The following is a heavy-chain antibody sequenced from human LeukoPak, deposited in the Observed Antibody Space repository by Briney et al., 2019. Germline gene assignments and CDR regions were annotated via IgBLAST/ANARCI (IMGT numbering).Heavy chain of an antibody. Sequence: GGSLRLSCAAPGFTFSSYSMNWVRQAPGKGLEWVSSISSSSSYIYYADSVKGRFTISRDNAKNSLYLQMNSLRAEDTAVYYCARDLVPYAFDIWGQGTMVTVSS. CDR1: GFTFSSYS. CDR2: ISSSSSYI. D-gene: IGHD2-8*02. J-gene: IGHJ3*02. CDR3: ARDLVPYAFDI. V-gene: IGHV3-21*01.